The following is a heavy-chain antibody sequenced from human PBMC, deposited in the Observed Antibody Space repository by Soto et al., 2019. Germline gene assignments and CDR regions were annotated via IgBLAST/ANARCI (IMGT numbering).Heavy chain of an antibody. V-gene: IGHV3-15*01. J-gene: IGHJ3*02. D-gene: IGHD3-22*01. Sequence: GGSLRLSCAASGFTFSNAWMSWVRQAPGKGLEWVGRIKSKTDGGTTDYAAPVKGRFTISRDDSKNTQYLQMNSLKTEDTAVYYCTSGDSSGYDAFDIWGQGTMVTVSS. CDR2: IKSKTDGGTT. CDR3: TSGDSSGYDAFDI. CDR1: GFTFSNAW.